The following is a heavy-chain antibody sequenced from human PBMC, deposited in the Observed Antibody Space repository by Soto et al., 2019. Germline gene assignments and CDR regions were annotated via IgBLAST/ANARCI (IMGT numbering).Heavy chain of an antibody. J-gene: IGHJ4*02. CDR1: AFTFNSYA. CDR2: ISGGGGST. Sequence: GGSLRLSCAASAFTFNSYAMSWVRQAPGKGLEWVSAISGGGGSTYYADSVKGRFTISRDTSKNTLYLQMNSLRAEDTAVYYCAKHLVRVTSTPFDYWGQGTLVTVSS. V-gene: IGHV3-23*01. D-gene: IGHD2-21*02. CDR3: AKHLVRVTSTPFDY.